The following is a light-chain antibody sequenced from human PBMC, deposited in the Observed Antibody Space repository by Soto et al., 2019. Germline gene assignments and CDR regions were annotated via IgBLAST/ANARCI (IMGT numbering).Light chain of an antibody. Sequence: EIVLTQSPGTLSLSPGERATLSCRASQSVSSSYLAWYQRKPGQAPRLLIYGASSRATGIQDRFSGGGSGTDFTLTIRRLEPEDFAVYYCKQYGSSPLTFGQGTKVDIK. CDR1: QSVSSSY. CDR2: GAS. V-gene: IGKV3-20*01. J-gene: IGKJ1*01. CDR3: KQYGSSPLT.